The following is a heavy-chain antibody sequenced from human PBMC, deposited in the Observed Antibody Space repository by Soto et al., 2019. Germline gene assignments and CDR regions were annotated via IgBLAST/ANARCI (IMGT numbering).Heavy chain of an antibody. D-gene: IGHD3-22*01. J-gene: IGHJ5*02. CDR1: GGSVSSGSYY. V-gene: IGHV4-61*01. CDR3: ARAHQSRLGVKAQYYYDSSGYPFNWFDP. Sequence: PSETLSLTCTVSGGSVSSGSYYWSWIRQPPGKGLEWIGYIYYSGSTNYNPSLKSRVTISVDTSKNQFSLKLSSVTAADTAVYYCARAHQSRLGVKAQYYYDSSGYPFNWFDPWGQGTLVTVSS. CDR2: IYYSGST.